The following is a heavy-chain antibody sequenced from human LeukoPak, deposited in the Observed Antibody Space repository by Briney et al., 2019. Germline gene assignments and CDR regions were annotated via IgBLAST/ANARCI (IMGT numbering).Heavy chain of an antibody. CDR1: GFTFRSYS. J-gene: IGHJ3*02. CDR2: ISSSSRHT. Sequence: GGSLRLSCAASGFTFRSYSMNWVRQAPGKGLEWVSSISSSSRHTYYADSVKGRFTISRDNAKNTLYLQMNSLRAEDTAVYYCARLYGDYGNAFDIWGQGTMVTVSS. D-gene: IGHD4-17*01. CDR3: ARLYGDYGNAFDI. V-gene: IGHV3-21*01.